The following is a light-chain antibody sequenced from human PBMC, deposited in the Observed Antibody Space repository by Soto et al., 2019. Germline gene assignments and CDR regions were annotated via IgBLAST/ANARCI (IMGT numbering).Light chain of an antibody. Sequence: EIVMTQSPATLSVSPGERATLSCRASQSVNSNLAWYRQKPGQAPRLLISDASTWATGVPARFSGSGSGTEFTLTISSLQSEDSGIYYCQQYSFWPPLTFGGGTKVEIK. CDR3: QQYSFWPPLT. CDR1: QSVNSN. V-gene: IGKV3-15*01. CDR2: DAS. J-gene: IGKJ4*02.